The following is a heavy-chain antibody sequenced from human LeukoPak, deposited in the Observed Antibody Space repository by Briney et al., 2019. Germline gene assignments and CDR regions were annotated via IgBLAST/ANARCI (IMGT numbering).Heavy chain of an antibody. Sequence: SETLSLTCTVSGGSISSYYWSWIRQPPGKGLEWIGYSFFSGSTNYNPSLKSRVTISLDTSKNQFSLKLSSVTAADTAVYYCARVLHDSSGYLYDYWGQGTLVTVSS. CDR2: SFFSGST. J-gene: IGHJ4*02. CDR3: ARVLHDSSGYLYDY. CDR1: GGSISSYY. D-gene: IGHD3-22*01. V-gene: IGHV4-59*12.